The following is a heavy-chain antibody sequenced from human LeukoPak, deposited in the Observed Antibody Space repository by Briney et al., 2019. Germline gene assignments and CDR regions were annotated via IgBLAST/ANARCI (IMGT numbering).Heavy chain of an antibody. Sequence: SETLSLTCTVSGGSITSGSYYWTWIRQPAGKGLEGVGRIHSSGSTNYNPSLNSRVTVSADTSNNQFSLKLSSVTAADTAIYYCATSASSGSNYFDPWGQGILVTVSS. CDR1: GGSITSGSYY. V-gene: IGHV4-61*02. CDR3: ATSASSGSNYFDP. D-gene: IGHD4/OR15-4a*01. J-gene: IGHJ5*02. CDR2: IHSSGST.